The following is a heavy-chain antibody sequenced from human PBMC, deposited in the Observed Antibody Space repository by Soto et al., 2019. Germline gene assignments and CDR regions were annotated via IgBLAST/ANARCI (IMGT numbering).Heavy chain of an antibody. Sequence: EVQLLESGGGLVQPGGSLRLSCAASGFTFSSYAMSWVRQAPGKGLEWVSAISGSGGSTYYADSVKGRFTISRDNSKNTRYLQMNSLRAEDTAVYYCAKDPFSYGDYRGWFDPWGQGTLVTVSS. V-gene: IGHV3-23*01. J-gene: IGHJ5*02. CDR2: ISGSGGST. CDR1: GFTFSSYA. CDR3: AKDPFSYGDYRGWFDP. D-gene: IGHD4-17*01.